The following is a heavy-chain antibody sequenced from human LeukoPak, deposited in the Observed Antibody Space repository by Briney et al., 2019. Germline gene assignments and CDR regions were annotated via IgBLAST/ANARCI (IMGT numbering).Heavy chain of an antibody. Sequence: PSETLSLTCTVSGGSLTSDAHFWTCIRQHPGKGLEWIVYLSDSGSTNYSPSLKSRLTISVDTSKNQVALKLTSVAAADTAVYYCAGGYYYDGSGYDSGVWGQGTLVTVSS. D-gene: IGHD3-22*01. V-gene: IGHV4-31*03. CDR1: GGSLTSDAHF. CDR3: AGGYYYDGSGYDSGV. J-gene: IGHJ4*02. CDR2: LSDSGST.